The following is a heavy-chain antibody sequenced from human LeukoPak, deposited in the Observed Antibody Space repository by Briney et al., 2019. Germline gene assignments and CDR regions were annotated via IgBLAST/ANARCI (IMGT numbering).Heavy chain of an antibody. J-gene: IGHJ6*02. CDR2: IYYSGNT. CDR3: AGHGTGIFYYGMDV. Sequence: ASETLSLTCAVYGGSFSGYYWSWIRQPPGRGLEWIGSIYYSGNTYYNPSLKSRVTVSVDTSMSQFSLKLSSVTAADTAIYYCAGHGTGIFYYGMDVWGQGTTITVSS. D-gene: IGHD1-1*01. V-gene: IGHV4-34*01. CDR1: GGSFSGYY.